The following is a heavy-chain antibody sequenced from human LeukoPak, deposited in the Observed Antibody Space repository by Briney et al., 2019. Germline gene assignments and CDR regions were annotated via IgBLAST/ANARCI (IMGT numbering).Heavy chain of an antibody. CDR3: GTGGWFGQLLPNDY. CDR2: IWHDGSNK. J-gene: IGHJ4*02. D-gene: IGHD3-10*01. V-gene: IGHV3-33*01. CDR1: GFTFSSYA. Sequence: PGGSLRLSCAASGFTFSSYAMHWVRQAPGKGLECAAVIWHDGSNKYYTDSVKGRFTISRDNSQNTLYLQMNNLRAEDTAVYYCGTGGWFGQLLPNDYWGQGTLVTVSS.